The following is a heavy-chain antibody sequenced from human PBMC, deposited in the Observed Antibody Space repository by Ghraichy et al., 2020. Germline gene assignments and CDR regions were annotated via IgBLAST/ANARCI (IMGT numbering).Heavy chain of an antibody. CDR2: MSGRGTT. D-gene: IGHD2-2*01. Sequence: GSLRLSCTVSGDSLSRSDYYWVWIRRPPGKELEWIASMSGRGTTHVNPSLKSRVTTSVDTSKNQFSLRLNSVTAADTALYYCAKHAIPADVLHNWFAPWGQGILIIVSS. V-gene: IGHV4-39*01. CDR3: AKHAIPADVLHNWFAP. CDR1: GDSLSRSDYY. J-gene: IGHJ5*02.